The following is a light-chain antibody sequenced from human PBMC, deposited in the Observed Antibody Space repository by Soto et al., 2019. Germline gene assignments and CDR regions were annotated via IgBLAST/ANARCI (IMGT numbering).Light chain of an antibody. CDR1: QSVSSN. Sequence: EIVMTQSPATLSVSPGERATLSCRASQSVSSNLAWYQQKPGQAPRLLIYGASTRATGIPARFSGSGSGTEFTHTISSLQSEDFAVYYCQQYNNWPPYTFGQGTNVDIK. CDR3: QQYNNWPPYT. CDR2: GAS. J-gene: IGKJ2*01. V-gene: IGKV3-15*01.